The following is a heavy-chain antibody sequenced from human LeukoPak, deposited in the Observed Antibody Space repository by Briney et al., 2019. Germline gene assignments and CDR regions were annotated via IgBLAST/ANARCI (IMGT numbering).Heavy chain of an antibody. J-gene: IGHJ6*03. V-gene: IGHV1-46*01. D-gene: IGHD5-12*01. CDR1: GYTFTNYY. CDR2: INPSGGSP. CDR3: ARDSGYRSRGGYYYYYMDV. Sequence: ASVKVSCKASGYTFTNYYMHWVRQAPGQGLEWMGIINPSGGSPSYAQKFQGRVTMTRDTSTSTVYMELSSLRSEDTAVYYCARDSGYRSRGGYYYYYMDVWGKGTTVTVSS.